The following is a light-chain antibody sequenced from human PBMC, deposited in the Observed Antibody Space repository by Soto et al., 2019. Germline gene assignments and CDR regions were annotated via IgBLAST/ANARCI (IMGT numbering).Light chain of an antibody. Sequence: ESVLTQSPGTLSLSPGDRATLSCRASQSVSSSYLAWYQQKPGQAPRLLIYGASTRATGIPARFSGSGSGTEFTLTISSLQSEDFAVYYCQQYNNWLWTFGQGTKVDIK. CDR2: GAS. CDR3: QQYNNWLWT. V-gene: IGKV3-15*01. J-gene: IGKJ1*01. CDR1: QSVSSSY.